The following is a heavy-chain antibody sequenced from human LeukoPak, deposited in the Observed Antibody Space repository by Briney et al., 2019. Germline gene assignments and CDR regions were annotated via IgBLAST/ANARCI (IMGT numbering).Heavy chain of an antibody. D-gene: IGHD5-24*01. CDR2: ISSSGSTI. Sequence: GGSLRLSCAASGFTFSSYEMNWVRQAPGKGMEWVSYISSSGSTIYYADSVKGRFTISRDNAKNSLYLQMNSLRAEDTAVYYCISGLVEMATIGDYWGQGTLVTVSS. J-gene: IGHJ4*02. V-gene: IGHV3-48*03. CDR1: GFTFSSYE. CDR3: ISGLVEMATIGDY.